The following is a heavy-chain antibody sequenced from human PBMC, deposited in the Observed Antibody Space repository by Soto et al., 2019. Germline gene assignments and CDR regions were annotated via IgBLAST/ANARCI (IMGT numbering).Heavy chain of an antibody. CDR2: IWYDGSNK. V-gene: IGHV3-33*01. J-gene: IGHJ4*02. Sequence: SLRLSCAASGFTFSSYGMHWVRQAPGKGLEWVAVIWYDGSNKYYADSVKGRFTISRDNSKNTLYLQMNSLRAEDTAVYYCARSFSGYYYFDYRGQGTLVTVSS. D-gene: IGHD3-22*01. CDR1: GFTFSSYG. CDR3: ARSFSGYYYFDY.